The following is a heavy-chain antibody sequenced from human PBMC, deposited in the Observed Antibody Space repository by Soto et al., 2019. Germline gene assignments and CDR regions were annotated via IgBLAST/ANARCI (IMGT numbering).Heavy chain of an antibody. V-gene: IGHV1-18*01. Sequence: ASVKVSCTASGYTFTSYGISCVRQAPGQGIEWMGWISAYNGNTNYAQKLQGRVTMTTDTSTSTAYMELRSLRSDDTAVYYCARDAAGYYYGMDVWGQGTTVTVSS. CDR2: ISAYNGNT. CDR1: GYTFTSYG. CDR3: ARDAAGYYYGMDV. J-gene: IGHJ6*02.